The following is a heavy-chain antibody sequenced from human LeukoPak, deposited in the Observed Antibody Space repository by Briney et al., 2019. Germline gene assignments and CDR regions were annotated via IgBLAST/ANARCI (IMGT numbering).Heavy chain of an antibody. J-gene: IGHJ2*01. CDR2: IGPNGGDA. D-gene: IGHD2-2*01. CDR3: AKGRPTELGYCGRSICADWYFDL. V-gene: IGHV3-64D*06. CDR1: GFSFSNFA. Sequence: GGSLRHSCSASGFSFSNFAMNWFRQAPGKGLEYVSVIGPNGGDAYYADSVRGRFTISRDNSKNTLYLQMSSLRVEDKAVYYCAKGRPTELGYCGRSICADWYFDLWGRGTLLTVSS.